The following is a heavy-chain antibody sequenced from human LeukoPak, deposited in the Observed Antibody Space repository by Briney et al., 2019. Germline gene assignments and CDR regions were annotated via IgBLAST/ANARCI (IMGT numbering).Heavy chain of an antibody. Sequence: GASVKVSCKASGYTFTSYGISWVRQAPGQGLEWMGWISAYNGNTNYARKLQGRVTMTTDTSTSTAYMELRSLRSDDTAVYYCARSGRWEEATDAVDYWDQGTLVTVSS. D-gene: IGHD4-23*01. CDR1: GYTFTSYG. CDR3: ARSGRWEEATDAVDY. J-gene: IGHJ4*02. V-gene: IGHV1-18*01. CDR2: ISAYNGNT.